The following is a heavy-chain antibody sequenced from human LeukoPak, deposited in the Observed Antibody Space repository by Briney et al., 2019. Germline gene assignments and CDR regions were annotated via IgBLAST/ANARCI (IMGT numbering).Heavy chain of an antibody. CDR3: ARDRGSYDSSGYLNWFDP. V-gene: IGHV1-18*01. Sequence: ASVKVSCKASGYTFTSYGISWVRQAPGQGLEWMGWISAYNGNTNYAQKLQGRVTMTTDTSTSTAYMELRSLRSDDTAVYYCARDRGSYDSSGYLNWFDPWGQGTRVTVSS. CDR2: ISAYNGNT. CDR1: GYTFTSYG. D-gene: IGHD3-22*01. J-gene: IGHJ5*02.